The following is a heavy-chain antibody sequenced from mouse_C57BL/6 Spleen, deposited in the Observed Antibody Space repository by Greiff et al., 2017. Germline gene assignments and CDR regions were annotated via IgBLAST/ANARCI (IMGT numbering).Heavy chain of an antibody. CDR2: IDPEDGET. D-gene: IGHD1-1*01. Sequence: EVKLMESGAELVKPGASVKLSCTASGFNIKDYYMHWVKQRTEQGLEWIGRIDPEDGETKYAPKFQGKATITADTSSNTAYLQLSSLTSEDTAVYYWARRDYYGSSYEAWFAYWGQGTLVTVSA. V-gene: IGHV14-2*01. CDR1: GFNIKDYY. J-gene: IGHJ3*01. CDR3: ARRDYYGSSYEAWFAY.